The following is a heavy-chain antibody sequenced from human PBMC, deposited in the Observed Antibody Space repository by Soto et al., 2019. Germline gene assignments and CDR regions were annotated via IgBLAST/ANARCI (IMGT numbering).Heavy chain of an antibody. Sequence: QVQLVESGGGVVQPGRSLRLSCAASGFTFSSYGMHWVRQAPGKGLEWVAVIWYDGSSEYYADSVKGRFTISRDNSKNTLYLQKISMRAEETAVYYCWREITGTISGPVDYWGQGTLVTVSS. CDR1: GFTFSSYG. J-gene: IGHJ4*02. V-gene: IGHV3-33*01. D-gene: IGHD1-7*01. CDR2: IWYDGSSE. CDR3: WREITGTISGPVDY.